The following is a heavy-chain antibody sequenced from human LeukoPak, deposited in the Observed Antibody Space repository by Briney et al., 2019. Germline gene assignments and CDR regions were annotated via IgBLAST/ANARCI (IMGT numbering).Heavy chain of an antibody. J-gene: IGHJ4*02. D-gene: IGHD3-10*01. V-gene: IGHV3-11*06. CDR3: ARDSVDGSGTYYSDSPDH. CDR2: ISTSRRYT. CDR1: GFTFSDYY. Sequence: PGGSLRLSCAASGFTFSDYYMSWIRQAPGKGLEWVSYISTSRRYTNYTDSVKGRFTISRDNAKNSLFLQMNSLRAEDTAVYYCARDSVDGSGTYYSDSPDHWGQGTLVTVSS.